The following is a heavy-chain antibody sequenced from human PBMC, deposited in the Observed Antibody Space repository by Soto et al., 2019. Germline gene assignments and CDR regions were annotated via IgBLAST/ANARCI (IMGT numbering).Heavy chain of an antibody. CDR2: ISSSGSTI. Sequence: GGSLRLSCAASGFTFNDYYMSWIRQAPGKGLEWVSYISSSGSTIYHADSVKGRFTISRDNSKNTLYLQMNSLRAEDTAVYYCAKQWGLHHYYGMDVWGQGTTVTVSS. J-gene: IGHJ6*02. D-gene: IGHD1-26*01. CDR1: GFTFNDYY. CDR3: AKQWGLHHYYGMDV. V-gene: IGHV3-11*01.